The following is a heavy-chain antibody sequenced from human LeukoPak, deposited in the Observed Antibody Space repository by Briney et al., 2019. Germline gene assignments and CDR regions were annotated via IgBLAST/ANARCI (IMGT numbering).Heavy chain of an antibody. J-gene: IGHJ4*02. CDR2: IYYTGTT. CDR3: ARDFDGDYGAR. V-gene: IGHV4-59*01. D-gene: IGHD4-17*01. Sequence: SETLSLTCSVSGDSMTGYYWSWIRQPPGKGLEWIGYIYYTGTTNYNPSLKSRVTISVDTSKNQFSLRLTSVTAAGTAVYFCARDFDGDYGARWGQGILVSVSP. CDR1: GDSMTGYY.